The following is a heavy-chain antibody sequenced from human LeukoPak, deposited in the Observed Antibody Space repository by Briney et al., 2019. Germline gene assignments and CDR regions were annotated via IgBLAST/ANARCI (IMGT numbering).Heavy chain of an antibody. CDR3: ARGPRDSSGYYFDY. CDR1: GGSFSGYY. Sequence: LSLTCAVYGGSFSGYYMSWVRQAPGKGLEWVSVIYSGGSTYYADSVKGRFTISRDNSKNTLYLQLNSLRAEDTAVYYCARGPRDSSGYYFDYWGQGTLVTVSS. J-gene: IGHJ4*02. D-gene: IGHD3-22*01. CDR2: IYSGGST. V-gene: IGHV3-53*01.